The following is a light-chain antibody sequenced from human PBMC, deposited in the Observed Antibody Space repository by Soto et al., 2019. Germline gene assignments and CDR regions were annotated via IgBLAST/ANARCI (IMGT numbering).Light chain of an antibody. CDR2: DAS. CDR1: QSLSSGY. CDR3: QQYDSSPRT. V-gene: IGKV3-20*01. J-gene: IGKJ1*01. Sequence: EIVLTQSPGTLSLSPGERVTLSCRASQSLSSGYLAWYQQKFGQAPRLLIYDASRRATGIPDRFSGSGSGTDFTLTISRLEPEDFAVYWCQQYDSSPRTFGQGTKVDIK.